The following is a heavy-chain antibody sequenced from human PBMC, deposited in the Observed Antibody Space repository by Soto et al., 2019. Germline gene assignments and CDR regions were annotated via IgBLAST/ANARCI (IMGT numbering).Heavy chain of an antibody. CDR3: AKDELEYARSIMITFGGVIAY. CDR2: ISYDGSSK. CDR1: GFTFSSYG. J-gene: IGHJ4*02. Sequence: QVQLVESGGGVVQPGRSLRLSCAASGFTFSSYGMHWVRQAPGKGLEWVAVISYDGSSKYYADSVKGRFTISRDNSKNTLYLQMNSLRAEDTAVYYCAKDELEYARSIMITFGGVIAYWGQGTLVTVSS. D-gene: IGHD3-16*02. V-gene: IGHV3-30*18.